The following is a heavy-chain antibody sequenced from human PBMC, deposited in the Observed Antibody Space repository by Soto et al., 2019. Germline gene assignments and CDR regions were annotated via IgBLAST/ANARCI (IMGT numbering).Heavy chain of an antibody. J-gene: IGHJ4*02. V-gene: IGHV3-30*18. D-gene: IGHD3-3*01. CDR2: ISYDGSNK. Sequence: GGSLRLSCAASGFTFSSYGMHWVRQAPGKGLEWVAVISYDGSNKYYADSVKGRFTISRDNSKNTLYLQMNSLRAEDTAVYYCAKVSADFWSGYFLYFDYWGQGTTVTVSS. CDR1: GFTFSSYG. CDR3: AKVSADFWSGYFLYFDY.